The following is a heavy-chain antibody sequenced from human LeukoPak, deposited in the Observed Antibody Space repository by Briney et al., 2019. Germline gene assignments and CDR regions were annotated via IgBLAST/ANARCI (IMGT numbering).Heavy chain of an antibody. J-gene: IGHJ5*02. CDR2: IGSGGDT. V-gene: IGHV3-13*04. CDR3: ARGSHLGFDP. Sequence: GGSLRLSCAASGFTFSTYDMHWVRQPTGEGLQWVSGIGSGGDTYYLGSVKGRFTISRENAKNSLYLQMNSLRAGDTAVYFCARGSHLGFDPWGQGTLVSVSS. D-gene: IGHD3-3*02. CDR1: GFTFSTYD.